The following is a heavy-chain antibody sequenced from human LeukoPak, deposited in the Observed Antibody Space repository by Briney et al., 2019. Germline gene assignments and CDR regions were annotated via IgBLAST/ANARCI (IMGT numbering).Heavy chain of an antibody. CDR1: GYTFTGYY. CDR3: ARDIIGDYYSYYYYYMDV. J-gene: IGHJ6*03. CDR2: INPNSGGT. D-gene: IGHD4-17*01. V-gene: IGHV1-2*02. Sequence: ASVKVSCKASGYTFTGYYMHWVRQAPGQGLEWMGWINPNSGGTNYAQKFQGRVTMTRDTSISTAYMELRSLRSDDTAVYYCARDIIGDYYSYYYYYMDVWGKGTTVTISS.